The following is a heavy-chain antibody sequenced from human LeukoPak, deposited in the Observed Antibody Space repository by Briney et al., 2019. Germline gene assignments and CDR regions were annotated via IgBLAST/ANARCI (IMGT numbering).Heavy chain of an antibody. CDR2: INPNSGGT. CDR3: ARISEIIAAAGKRNPSIDY. J-gene: IGHJ4*02. D-gene: IGHD6-13*01. V-gene: IGHV1-2*02. CDR1: GYTFTGYY. Sequence: ASVKVSCKASGYTFTGYYMHWVRQAPGQGLEWMGWINPNSGGTNYAQKFQGRVTMTRDTSISTAYMELSRLRSDDTAVYYCARISEIIAAAGKRNPSIDYWGQGTLVTVSS.